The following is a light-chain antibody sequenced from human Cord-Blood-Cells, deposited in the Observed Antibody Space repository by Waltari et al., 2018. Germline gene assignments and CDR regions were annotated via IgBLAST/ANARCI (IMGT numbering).Light chain of an antibody. V-gene: IGKV1-5*01. Sequence: DIQMTQSPSTLSASVGDRVTIPCRPSQSISSWLAWYQQKPGKAPKLLIYDASSLESGVPSRFSGSGSGTEFTLTISSLQPDDFATYYCQQYNSYSPTFGQGTKVEIK. CDR2: DAS. CDR3: QQYNSYSPT. J-gene: IGKJ1*01. CDR1: QSISSW.